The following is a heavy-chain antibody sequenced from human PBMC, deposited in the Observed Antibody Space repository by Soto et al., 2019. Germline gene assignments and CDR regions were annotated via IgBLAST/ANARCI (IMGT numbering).Heavy chain of an antibody. J-gene: IGHJ6*02. CDR3: ARETYYYDSSGYYFQPSYYYYGMDV. Sequence: QVQLVESGGGVVQPGRSLRLSCAASGFTFSSYAMHWVRQAPGKGLEWVAVISYDGSNKYYADSVKGRFTISRDNSKNTLYLQMNSMRAEDTAVYYCARETYYYDSSGYYFQPSYYYYGMDVWGQGTTVTVSS. D-gene: IGHD3-22*01. CDR2: ISYDGSNK. CDR1: GFTFSSYA. V-gene: IGHV3-30-3*01.